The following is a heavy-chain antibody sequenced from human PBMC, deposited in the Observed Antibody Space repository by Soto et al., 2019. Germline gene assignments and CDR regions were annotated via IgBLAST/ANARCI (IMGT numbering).Heavy chain of an antibody. V-gene: IGHV3-30*18. CDR2: MSYDGNNK. D-gene: IGHD2-8*01. J-gene: IGHJ4*03. Sequence: TGGSLRLSCAASGFTFSRYGMHWVRQATGKGLEWVAVMSYDGNNKYYADSVKGRFTVSRDNSRNTQYLQMNSLKVEDTAVYFCAKGFLSGGYCANGVCYHFDYWGQGTMVTVSS. CDR3: AKGFLSGGYCANGVCYHFDY. CDR1: GFTFSRYG.